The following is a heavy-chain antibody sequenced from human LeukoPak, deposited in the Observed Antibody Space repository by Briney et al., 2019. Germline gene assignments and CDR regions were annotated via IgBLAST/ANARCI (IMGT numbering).Heavy chain of an antibody. V-gene: IGHV3-66*01. Sequence: TGGSLRLSCAASGFTVSSNYMSWVRQAPGKGLEWVSVIYSGGSTFYADSVKGRFTISRDNAKNTLYLQMNSLRAEDTAVYYCAREDGDYGYYWGQGTLVTVSS. CDR1: GFTVSSNY. D-gene: IGHD4-17*01. CDR2: IYSGGST. CDR3: AREDGDYGYY. J-gene: IGHJ4*02.